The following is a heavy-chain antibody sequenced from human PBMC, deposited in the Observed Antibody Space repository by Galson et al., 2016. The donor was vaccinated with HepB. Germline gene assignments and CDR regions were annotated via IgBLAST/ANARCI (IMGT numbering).Heavy chain of an antibody. D-gene: IGHD3-10*01. CDR1: GFTFSTYA. J-gene: IGHJ4*02. Sequence: SLRLSCAASGFTFSTYAMGWVRQAPGKGLEWVSAFSGSGDITYYADSVRGRFTISRDNSKSMLYLHMNNLRAADTAVYYCAQVRGYGSGSVFDHWGQGTLVTVSS. V-gene: IGHV3-23*01. CDR3: AQVRGYGSGSVFDH. CDR2: FSGSGDIT.